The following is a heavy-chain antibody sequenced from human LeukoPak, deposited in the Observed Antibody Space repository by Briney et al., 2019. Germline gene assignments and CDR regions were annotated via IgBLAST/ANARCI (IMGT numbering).Heavy chain of an antibody. CDR1: GFTFSSYW. CDR2: IKPDGSEN. J-gene: IGHJ5*02. D-gene: IGHD4-17*01. CDR3: ARGMTTGPDP. V-gene: IGHV3-7*05. Sequence: GGSLRLSCAASGFTFSSYWMSWVRQAPGKGLEWVANIKPDGSENYYVDSVKGRFTISRDNAKKSLYLHMNSLRAEDTAVYYCARGMTTGPDPWGQGTLVTVSS.